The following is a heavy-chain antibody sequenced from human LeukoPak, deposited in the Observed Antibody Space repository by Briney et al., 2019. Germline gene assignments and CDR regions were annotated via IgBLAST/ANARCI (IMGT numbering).Heavy chain of an antibody. CDR1: GGTFSSYA. Sequence: SVKVSCKASGGTFSSYAISWVPQAPGQGLEWMGRIIPILGIANYAQKFQGRVTITADKSTSTAYMELSSLRSEDTAVYYCARVRPTIFGVAQPVGAFDIWGQGTMVTVSS. CDR2: IIPILGIA. J-gene: IGHJ3*02. D-gene: IGHD3-3*01. CDR3: ARVRPTIFGVAQPVGAFDI. V-gene: IGHV1-69*04.